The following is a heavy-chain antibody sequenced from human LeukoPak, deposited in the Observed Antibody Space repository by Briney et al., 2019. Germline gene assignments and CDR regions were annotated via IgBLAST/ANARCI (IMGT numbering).Heavy chain of an antibody. CDR1: GGSISSYY. CDR2: IYYSGST. D-gene: IGHD3-3*01. CDR3: ARGGSYYDFWSGYYDYYYYMDV. V-gene: IGHV4-59*01. Sequence: SETLSLTCSISGGSISSYYWSWIRQPPGKGLEWIGYIYYSGSTNYNPSLKSRVTISVDTSKNQFSLRLSSVTAADTAVYYCARGGSYYDFWSGYYDYYYYMDVWGKGTTVTVSS. J-gene: IGHJ6*03.